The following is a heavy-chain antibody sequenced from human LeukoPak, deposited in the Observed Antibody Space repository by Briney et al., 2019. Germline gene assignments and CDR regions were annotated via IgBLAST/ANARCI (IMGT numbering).Heavy chain of an antibody. CDR2: ISSSCSYI. CDR1: GFTFSSYS. CDR3: ARDLPTYCSSTSCHPHYGMDV. V-gene: IGHV3-21*01. J-gene: IGHJ6*02. Sequence: SGGSLRLSCAASGFTFSSYSMNWVRQAPGKGLEWVSSISSSCSYIYYADSVKGRFTISRDNAKNSLYLQMNSLRAEDTAVYYCARDLPTYCSSTSCHPHYGMDVWGQGTTVTVSS. D-gene: IGHD2-2*01.